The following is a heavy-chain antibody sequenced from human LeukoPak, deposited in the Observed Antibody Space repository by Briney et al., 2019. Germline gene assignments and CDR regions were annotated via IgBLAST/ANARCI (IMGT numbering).Heavy chain of an antibody. V-gene: IGHV4-59*01. CDR3: ARDGAGYSSSWYYPVGGAFDI. J-gene: IGHJ3*02. D-gene: IGHD6-13*01. Sequence: SETLSLTCTVSGGSISSYYWSWIRQPPGKGLEWIGYIYYSGSTNYNPSLKSRVTISVDTSKNQFSLKLSSVTAADTAVYYCARDGAGYSSSWYYPVGGAFDIWGQGTMVTVSS. CDR2: IYYSGST. CDR1: GGSISSYY.